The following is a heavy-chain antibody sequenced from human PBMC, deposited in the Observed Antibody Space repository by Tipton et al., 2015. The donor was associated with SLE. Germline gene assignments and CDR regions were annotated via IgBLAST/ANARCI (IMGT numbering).Heavy chain of an antibody. CDR2: IYHSGST. Sequence: TLSLTCTVSGYSISGGYYWGWIRQPPGKGLEWVGSIYHSGSTYYNPSLKSRVTISVDTSKNQFSLKLSSVTAADTAVYYCASVPYWGQGTLVTVSS. V-gene: IGHV4-38-2*02. CDR1: GYSISGGYY. CDR3: ASVPY. J-gene: IGHJ4*02.